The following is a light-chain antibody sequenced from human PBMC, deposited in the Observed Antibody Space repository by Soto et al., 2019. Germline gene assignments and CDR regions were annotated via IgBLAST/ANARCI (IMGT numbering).Light chain of an antibody. CDR3: LQDYTYPLT. J-gene: IGKJ2*01. CDR1: QGIRNN. Sequence: AVQMTQSPSSLSASVGDRVTITCRASQGIRNNLGWYQQKPGRSPRLLIYTASTLQSGVPSRFSGSGSGTDFILTISSLQPEDFATYYCLQDYTYPLTFGQGTKLEI. CDR2: TAS. V-gene: IGKV1-6*01.